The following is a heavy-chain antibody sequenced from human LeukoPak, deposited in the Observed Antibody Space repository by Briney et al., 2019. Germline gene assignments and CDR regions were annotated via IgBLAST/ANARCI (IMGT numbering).Heavy chain of an antibody. CDR1: GASVSTTAYF. J-gene: IGHJ3*01. D-gene: IGHD4-17*01. Sequence: SQTLSLTCSVSGASVSTTAYFWNWIRQPAGKGLEWIGRIYASGNTHYNPSLKSRVTMSLDTSKNQFSLSMNSVTAADSAVYFCASYREAYGHYPHGLDVWGRGTVVTVSS. CDR3: ASYREAYGHYPHGLDV. CDR2: IYASGNT. V-gene: IGHV4-61*02.